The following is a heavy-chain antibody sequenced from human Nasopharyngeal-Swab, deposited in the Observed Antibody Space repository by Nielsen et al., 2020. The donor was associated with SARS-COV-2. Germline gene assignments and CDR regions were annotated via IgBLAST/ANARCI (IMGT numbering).Heavy chain of an antibody. V-gene: IGHV1-3*01. CDR2: INAGNGNT. J-gene: IGHJ6*03. Sequence: ASVKVSCKASGYTFTSYAMHWVRQAPGQRLEWMGWINAGNGNTKYSQKFQGRVTITRDTSASTAYMELSSLRSEDTAVYYCARGGMVRGVIEHYYYYYMDVWGKGTTVTVSS. CDR3: ARGGMVRGVIEHYYYYYMDV. D-gene: IGHD3-10*01. CDR1: GYTFTSYA.